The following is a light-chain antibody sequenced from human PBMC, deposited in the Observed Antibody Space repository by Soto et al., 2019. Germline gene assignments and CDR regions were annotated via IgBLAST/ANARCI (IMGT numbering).Light chain of an antibody. V-gene: IGKV2-30*01. CDR2: RVS. CDR1: QSVVYSDGIAY. CDR3: LQGTHWPPT. Sequence: DVVMTQSPLSLPVTLGQPASISCRSSQSVVYSDGIAYLTWFQQRPGQSPRRLIYRVSNRDSGVPDRFSGSGPRTDFTLKISRVEAQDVAFYYYLQGTHWPPTFGRGTKVEIK. J-gene: IGKJ1*01.